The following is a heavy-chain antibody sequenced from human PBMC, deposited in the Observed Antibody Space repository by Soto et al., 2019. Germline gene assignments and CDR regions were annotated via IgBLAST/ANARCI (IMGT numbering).Heavy chain of an antibody. D-gene: IGHD6-13*01. CDR3: ARGSVRGIAAVYGMGV. CDR2: IYTSGST. CDR1: GGSISSYS. V-gene: IGHV4-4*07. Sequence: KPSDTLSLTCAVSGGSISSYSLSWIRQPAGKGLEWIGRIYTSGSTSYNPSLKSRVTMSVDTSKNEFSLRLRSVTAADTAVYYCARGSVRGIAAVYGMGVWGQGTTATVSS. J-gene: IGHJ6*02.